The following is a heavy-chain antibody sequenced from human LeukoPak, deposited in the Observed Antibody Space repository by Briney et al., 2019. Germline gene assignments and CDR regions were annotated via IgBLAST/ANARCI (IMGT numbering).Heavy chain of an antibody. CDR2: ISSSSSYI. J-gene: IGHJ4*02. V-gene: IGHV3-21*01. D-gene: IGHD6-19*01. CDR3: ARDSGPWYSSGWYDY. Sequence: GGSLRLSCAASGFTFSSYSMNWVRQAPGKGLEWVSSISSSSSYIYYADSVKGRFTISRDNAKNSLYLQMNSLRAEDTAVYYCARDSGPWYSSGWYDYWGPGTLVTVSS. CDR1: GFTFSSYS.